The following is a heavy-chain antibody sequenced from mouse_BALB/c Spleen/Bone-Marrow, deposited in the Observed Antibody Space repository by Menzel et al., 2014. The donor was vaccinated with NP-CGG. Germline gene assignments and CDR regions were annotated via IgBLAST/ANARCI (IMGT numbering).Heavy chain of an antibody. J-gene: IGHJ3*01. CDR3: ARGGAGNWFAY. V-gene: IGHV5-6-5*01. CDR1: WFTFRSYS. Sequence: KLVGSGGGFVKPGGSLELFCSAFWFTFRSYSMSLGRQTPEKRLGWVSFISSGGSTYYPDSVKGRFTISRDNARNILYLQMSSLRSEDTAMYYCARGGAGNWFAYWGQGTLVTVSA. CDR2: ISSGGST. D-gene: IGHD2-1*01.